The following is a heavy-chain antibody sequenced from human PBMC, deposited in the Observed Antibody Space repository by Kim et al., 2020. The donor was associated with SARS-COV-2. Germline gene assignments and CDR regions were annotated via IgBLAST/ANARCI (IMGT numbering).Heavy chain of an antibody. D-gene: IGHD6-13*01. Sequence: GESLKISCKGSGYSFTSYWISWVRQMPGKGLEWMGRIDPSDSYTNYSPSFQGHVTISADKSISTAYLQWSSLKASDTAMYYCARRPSPKAGDYYYYYGMDVWGQGTTVTVSS. J-gene: IGHJ6*02. CDR3: ARRPSPKAGDYYYYYGMDV. CDR1: GYSFTSYW. CDR2: IDPSDSYT. V-gene: IGHV5-10-1*01.